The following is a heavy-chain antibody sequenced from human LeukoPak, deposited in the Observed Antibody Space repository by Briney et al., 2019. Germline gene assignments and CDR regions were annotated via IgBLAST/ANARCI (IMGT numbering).Heavy chain of an antibody. CDR3: ARGYYYNLGRFPFDF. Sequence: SETLSLTCAVSGGPFSGYFWSWIRQSSGKGLEWIGEIHNSGTTNYNPSLNSRVTISEDTSKNQFYLNLSSVTAADTAVYYCARGYYYNLGRFPFDFWGQGTLVTVSS. CDR2: IHNSGTT. J-gene: IGHJ4*02. CDR1: GGPFSGYF. D-gene: IGHD3-10*01. V-gene: IGHV4-34*01.